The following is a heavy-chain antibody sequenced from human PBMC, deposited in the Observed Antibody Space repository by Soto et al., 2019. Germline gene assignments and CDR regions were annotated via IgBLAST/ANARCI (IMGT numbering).Heavy chain of an antibody. Sequence: QVQLVQSGAEVKKPGSSVKVSCKASGGTFSSYAISWVRQAPGQGLEWMGGIIPIFGTANYAQEFQGRVTITADESTSTAYMELSSLRSEDTAVYYCARVGLIAAAGLDYYYYYGMDVWGQGTTVTVSS. CDR1: GGTFSSYA. V-gene: IGHV1-69*12. CDR2: IIPIFGTA. D-gene: IGHD6-13*01. J-gene: IGHJ6*02. CDR3: ARVGLIAAAGLDYYYYYGMDV.